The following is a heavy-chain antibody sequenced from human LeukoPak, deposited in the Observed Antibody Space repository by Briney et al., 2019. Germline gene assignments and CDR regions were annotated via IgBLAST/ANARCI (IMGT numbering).Heavy chain of an antibody. J-gene: IGHJ4*02. CDR2: IYYSGST. Sequence: SETLSLTCTVSGGSISSYYWSWIRQPPGKGLEWIGNIYYSGSTYYNPSLKSRVTISVDTSKNQFSLKLSSVTAADTAVYYCARTRYYYNSRSYGAPYYFDYWGQGTLVTVSS. CDR3: ARTRYYYNSRSYGAPYYFDY. V-gene: IGHV4-59*04. CDR1: GGSISSYY. D-gene: IGHD3-10*01.